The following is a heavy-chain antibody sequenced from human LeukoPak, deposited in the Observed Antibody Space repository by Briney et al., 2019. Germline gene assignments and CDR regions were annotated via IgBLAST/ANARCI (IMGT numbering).Heavy chain of an antibody. CDR3: ARESGGGDPMGMDV. CDR2: IYYSGST. CDR1: GGSISSGGYY. D-gene: IGHD4-17*01. Sequence: PSETLSLTCTVSGGSISSGGYYWSWIRQPPGKGLEWIGYIYYSGSTYYNPSLKSRVTISVDTSKNQFSLKLSSVTAADTAVYYCARESGGGDPMGMDVWGQGTTVTVSS. V-gene: IGHV4-30-4*08. J-gene: IGHJ6*02.